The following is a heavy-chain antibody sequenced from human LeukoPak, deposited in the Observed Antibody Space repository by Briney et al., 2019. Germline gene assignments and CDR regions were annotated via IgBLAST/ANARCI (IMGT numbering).Heavy chain of an antibody. J-gene: IGHJ4*02. D-gene: IGHD1-26*01. CDR1: GFTFSGYW. V-gene: IGHV3-74*01. CDR2: ISSDGSDM. CDR3: ARDSRWYNGRYYDEGIDY. Sequence: GGSLRLSCTGSGFTFSGYWMHWVRQAPGKGLVWVSRISSDGSDMSYADSVKGRFTISRDNAKNTVYLQMNSLRAEDTAVYYCARDSRWYNGRYYDEGIDYWGQGTLVTVSS.